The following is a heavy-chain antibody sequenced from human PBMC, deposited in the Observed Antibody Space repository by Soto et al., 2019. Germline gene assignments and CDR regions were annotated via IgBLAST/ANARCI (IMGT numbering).Heavy chain of an antibody. D-gene: IGHD6-19*01. Sequence: PSETLSLTCTVSGDSISRSDYYWGWLRQPPGKELEWIGSIYYNGITYYNPPFNTRATVFVDTSKNPFSLKLSSVTAADTALYYCARNTVHSTGFTDYWGQGTLVTVSS. J-gene: IGHJ4*02. CDR2: IYYNGIT. CDR1: GDSISRSDYY. V-gene: IGHV4-39*01. CDR3: ARNTVHSTGFTDY.